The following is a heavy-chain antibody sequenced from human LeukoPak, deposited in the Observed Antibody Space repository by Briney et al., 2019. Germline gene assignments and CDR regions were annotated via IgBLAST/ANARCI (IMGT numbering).Heavy chain of an antibody. CDR1: GGTFSSYA. CDR2: IIPIFGTA. J-gene: IGHJ4*02. Sequence: ASVKVSCKASGGTFSSYAISWVRQAPGQGLEWVGGIIPIFGTANYAQKFQGRVTITADESTSTAYMELSSLRSEDTAVYYCARGERSSFNLDYWGQGTLVTVSS. CDR3: ARGERSSFNLDY. V-gene: IGHV1-69*13. D-gene: IGHD6-6*01.